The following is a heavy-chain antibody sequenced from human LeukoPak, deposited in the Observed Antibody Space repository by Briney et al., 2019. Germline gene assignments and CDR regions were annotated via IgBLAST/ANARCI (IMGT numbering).Heavy chain of an antibody. CDR1: GFTFSSYA. J-gene: IGHJ4*02. V-gene: IGHV3-30*04. CDR2: ISYDASNN. D-gene: IGHD4-17*01. Sequence: GGSLRLSCAASGFTFSSYAMHWVRQAPGKGLEWVAVISYDASNNYYSDSVKGRFTISRDNSKNTLYLQMNSLRAEDTAVYYCANEIRPNDYWGQGTQVTVSS. CDR3: ANEIRPNDY.